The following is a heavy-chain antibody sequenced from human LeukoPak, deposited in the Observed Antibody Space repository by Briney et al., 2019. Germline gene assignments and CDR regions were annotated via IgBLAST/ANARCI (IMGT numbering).Heavy chain of an antibody. Sequence: QAGGSLRLSCAASGFTFSSYAMSWVRQAPGKGLEWVANMNRDGSEINYVDSVRGRFTISRDNAKNSVYLQMNSLRAEDTAVYFCVRDLGFSTFDNWGQGTLVTVSS. J-gene: IGHJ4*02. CDR3: VRDLGFSTFDN. V-gene: IGHV3-7*01. CDR1: GFTFSSYA. D-gene: IGHD5/OR15-5a*01. CDR2: MNRDGSEI.